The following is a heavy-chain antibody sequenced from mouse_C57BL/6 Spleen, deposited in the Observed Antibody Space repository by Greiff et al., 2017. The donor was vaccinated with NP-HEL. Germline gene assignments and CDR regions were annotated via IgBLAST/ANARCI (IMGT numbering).Heavy chain of an antibody. D-gene: IGHD2-4*01. V-gene: IGHV5-9-1*02. CDR3: TRESIYDYDGWFAY. CDR2: ISSGGDYI. J-gene: IGHJ3*01. CDR1: GFTFSSYA. Sequence: EVKLVESGEGLVKPGGSLKLSCAASGFTFSSYAMSWVRQTPEKRLEWVAYISSGGDYIYYADTVKGRFTISRDNARNTLYLQMSSLKSEDTAMYYCTRESIYDYDGWFAYWGQGTLVTVSA.